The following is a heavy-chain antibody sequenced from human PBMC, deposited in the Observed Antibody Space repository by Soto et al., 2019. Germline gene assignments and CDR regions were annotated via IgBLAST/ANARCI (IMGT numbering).Heavy chain of an antibody. CDR2: IWYDGSNK. J-gene: IGHJ4*02. CDR3: ARVPTEGYCSGGSCYSGTGIDY. D-gene: IGHD2-15*01. CDR1: GFTFSSYG. Sequence: GGSLRLSCAASGFTFSSYGMHWVRQAPGKGLEWVAVIWYDGSNKYYADSVKGRFTISRDNSKNTLYLQMNSLRAEDTAVYYCARVPTEGYCSGGSCYSGTGIDYWGQGTLVTVSS. V-gene: IGHV3-33*01.